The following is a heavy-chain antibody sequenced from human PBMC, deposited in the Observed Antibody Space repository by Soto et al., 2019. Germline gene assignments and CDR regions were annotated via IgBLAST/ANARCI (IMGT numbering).Heavy chain of an antibody. CDR2: IIPIFGTA. CDR3: ARSSVAAAGTLGN. D-gene: IGHD6-13*01. V-gene: IGHV1-69*06. CDR1: GGTFSSYA. Sequence: GASVKVSCKASGGTFSSYAISWVRQAPGQGLEWMGGIIPIFGTANYAQKFQGRVTITADKSTSTVYMDLTSLRSEDTAVYYCARSSVAAAGTLGNWGPGTLVTVSS. J-gene: IGHJ4*02.